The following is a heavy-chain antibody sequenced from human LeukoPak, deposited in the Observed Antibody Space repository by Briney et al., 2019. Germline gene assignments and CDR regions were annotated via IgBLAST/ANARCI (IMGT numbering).Heavy chain of an antibody. Sequence: GAAVKVSCKASGYTFTGYYMHWVRQAPGQGLEWMGIINPSGGSTSYAQKFQGRVTMTRDMSTSTVYMELSSLRSEDTAVYYCARVDSSGWYDFDYWGQGTLVTVSS. V-gene: IGHV1-46*01. CDR2: INPSGGST. CDR1: GYTFTGYY. J-gene: IGHJ4*02. D-gene: IGHD6-19*01. CDR3: ARVDSSGWYDFDY.